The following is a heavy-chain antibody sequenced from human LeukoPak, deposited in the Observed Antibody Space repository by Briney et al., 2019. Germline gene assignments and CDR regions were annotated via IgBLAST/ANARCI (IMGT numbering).Heavy chain of an antibody. J-gene: IGHJ4*02. V-gene: IGHV4-61*02. CDR3: ARDRRDTPMGGPFDY. CDR1: GDSVGSPRYL. CDR2: VYTTGST. Sequence: SETLSLTCNVSGDSVGSPRYLWSWIRQPAGKGLEWIGRVYTTGSTSYNPSLKSRVTLSVDTSKNQFSLKLTSVTAADTAVYFCARDRRDTPMGGPFDYWGQGMLVTVSS. D-gene: IGHD5-18*01.